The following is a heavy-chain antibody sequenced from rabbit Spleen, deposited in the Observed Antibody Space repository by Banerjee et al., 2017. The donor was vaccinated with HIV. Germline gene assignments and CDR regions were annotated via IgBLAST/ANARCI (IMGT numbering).Heavy chain of an antibody. CDR1: GFSCSDRDV. D-gene: IGHD3-1*01. V-gene: IGHV1S45*01. CDR3: ARHLASVVGWNFRL. J-gene: IGHJ6*01. CDR2: INTYTGKP. Sequence: QEQLVEFGGGLVKPEGSLTLTCKVSGFSCSDRDVMCWVRQAPGKGLQWIACINTYTGKPVYATWAKGRFTISRTSSTTVTLQMTSLTAADTATYFCARHLASVVGWNFRLWGPGTLVTVS.